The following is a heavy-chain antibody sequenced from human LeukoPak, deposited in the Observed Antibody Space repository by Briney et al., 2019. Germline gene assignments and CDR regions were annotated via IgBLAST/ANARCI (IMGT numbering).Heavy chain of an antibody. D-gene: IGHD6-19*01. CDR2: ISYDGSNK. J-gene: IGHJ4*02. CDR3: AKEESQWLVRPGFDY. Sequence: PGGSLRLSCAASGFTFSSYAMHWVRQAPGQGLEWVAVISYDGSNKYYADSVKGRFTISRDNSKNTLYLQMNSLRAEDTAVYYCAKEESQWLVRPGFDYRGQGTLVTVSS. V-gene: IGHV3-30*04. CDR1: GFTFSSYA.